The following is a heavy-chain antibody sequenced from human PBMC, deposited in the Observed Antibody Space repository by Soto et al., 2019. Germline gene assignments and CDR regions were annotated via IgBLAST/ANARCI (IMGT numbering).Heavy chain of an antibody. J-gene: IGHJ3*02. CDR1: GFTFNTYA. D-gene: IGHD3-10*01. CDR3: AKDGGSPKGGAAFDI. Sequence: GGSLRLSCAASGFTFNTYAMTWVRQAPGKGLEWVSSTSGSGGNPYYADTVKGRFTISRDNSKNTLYLQKNSLRAEDTAVYYCAKDGGSPKGGAAFDIWGQGTMVTVSS. CDR2: TSGSGGNP. V-gene: IGHV3-23*01.